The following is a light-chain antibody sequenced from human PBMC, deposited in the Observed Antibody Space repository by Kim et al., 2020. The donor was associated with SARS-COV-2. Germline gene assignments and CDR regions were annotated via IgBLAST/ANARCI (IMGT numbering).Light chain of an antibody. CDR1: QSISTW. J-gene: IGKJ4*01. CDR3: QQYNSSPLT. Sequence: ASVEDRVTITCRASQSISTWLAWYQQKPGKAPKLLIYKASSLEYGVSSRFSGSGSGTEFTLTISSLQPDDFATYYCQQYNSSPLTFGGGTKVDIK. CDR2: KAS. V-gene: IGKV1-5*03.